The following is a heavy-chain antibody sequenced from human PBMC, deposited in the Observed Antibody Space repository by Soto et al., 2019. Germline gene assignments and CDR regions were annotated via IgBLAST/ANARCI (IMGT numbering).Heavy chain of an antibody. D-gene: IGHD3-10*01. CDR2: VYYSGSA. J-gene: IGHJ4*02. Sequence: PSETLSLTCNVSGGSIRSYYWNWIRQPPGKTLEWIGDVYYSGSANYNPPLKSRVTISVDMSKNQISLKLNSVTAADTAVYYCARGSMVRGPTPFDYWGQGTLVTVSS. V-gene: IGHV4-59*01. CDR3: ARGSMVRGPTPFDY. CDR1: GGSIRSYY.